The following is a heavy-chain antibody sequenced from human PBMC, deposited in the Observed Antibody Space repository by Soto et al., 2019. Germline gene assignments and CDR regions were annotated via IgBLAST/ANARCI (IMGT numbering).Heavy chain of an antibody. Sequence: PSETLSLTCTVSGGSISSYYWSWIRQPPGKGLEWIGEINHSGSTNYNPSLKSRVTISVDTSKNQFSLKLSSVTAADTAVYYCARGRSCSSTSCRRYGMDVWGQGTTVTVSS. V-gene: IGHV4-34*01. CDR1: GGSISSYY. J-gene: IGHJ6*02. CDR2: INHSGST. CDR3: ARGRSCSSTSCRRYGMDV. D-gene: IGHD2-2*01.